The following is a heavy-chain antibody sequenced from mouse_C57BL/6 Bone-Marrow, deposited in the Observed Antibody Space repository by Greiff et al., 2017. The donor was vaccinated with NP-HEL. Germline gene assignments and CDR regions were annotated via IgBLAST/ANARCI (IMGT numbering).Heavy chain of an antibody. CDR2: ISSGSSTI. J-gene: IGHJ4*01. CDR3: ARGLLPPYYYAMDY. D-gene: IGHD2-3*01. Sequence: EVKLMESGGGLVKPGGSLKLSCAASGFTFSDYGMHWVRQAPEKGLEWVAYISSGSSTIYSADTVKGRFTISRDNAKNTLFLQMTSLRSEDTAMYYCARGLLPPYYYAMDYWGQGTSVTVSS. V-gene: IGHV5-17*01. CDR1: GFTFSDYG.